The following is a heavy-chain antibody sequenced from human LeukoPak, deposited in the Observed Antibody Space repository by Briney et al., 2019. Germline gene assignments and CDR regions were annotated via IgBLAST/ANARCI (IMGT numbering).Heavy chain of an antibody. J-gene: IGHJ3*02. CDR1: AFTFRSDW. CDR2: IYHDGSKT. D-gene: IGHD2-15*01. V-gene: IGHV3-7*01. CDR3: ARDTSPSSRRIYLDAFDM. Sequence: GGSLRLSCATSAFTFRSDWMTWVRQALGKGLEWVANIYHDGSKTHYVDSVKGRFPISRDNTENSLLLQLNSLRAEDTAMYYCARDTSPSSRRIYLDAFDMWGQGTMVTVSS.